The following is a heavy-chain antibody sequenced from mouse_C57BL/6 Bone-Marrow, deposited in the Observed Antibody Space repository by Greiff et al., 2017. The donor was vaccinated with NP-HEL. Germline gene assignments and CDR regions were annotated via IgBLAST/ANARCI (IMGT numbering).Heavy chain of an antibody. D-gene: IGHD1-1*01. Sequence: DVQLQQSGPGMVKPSQSLSLTCTVTGYSITSGYDWHWIRHFPGNKLEWMGYISYSGSTNYNPSLKSRISITHDTSKNHFFLKLNSVTTEDTATYYCARGYGSSYIFDYWGQGTTLTVSS. CDR3: ARGYGSSYIFDY. V-gene: IGHV3-1*01. CDR1: GYSITSGYD. J-gene: IGHJ2*01. CDR2: ISYSGST.